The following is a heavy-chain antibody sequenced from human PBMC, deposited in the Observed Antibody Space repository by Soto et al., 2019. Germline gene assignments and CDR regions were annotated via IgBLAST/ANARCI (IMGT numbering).Heavy chain of an antibody. D-gene: IGHD4-17*01. CDR1: GFTFSSYA. CDR3: AKDPGYGDYEDYFDY. CDR2: MSLDGSNK. J-gene: IGHJ4*02. V-gene: IGHV3-30*18. Sequence: QVQLVESGGGVVQPGRSLRLSCAASGFTFSSYAMHWVRRAQGKGLEWVAVMSLDGSNKYYADSVQGRFTISRDNSKNTLYLQMNSLRPEDTAVYYCAKDPGYGDYEDYFDYWGQGTLVTVSS.